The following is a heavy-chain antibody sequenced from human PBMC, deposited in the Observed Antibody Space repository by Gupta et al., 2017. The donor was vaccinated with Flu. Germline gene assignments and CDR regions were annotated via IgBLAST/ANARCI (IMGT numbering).Heavy chain of an antibody. Sequence: MPGKGLEWMGIIYPGDSDTRYSPSFQGQVTISADKSISTAYLQWSSLKASDTAMYDYARTYNWNYGRCWFDPWGQGTLVTVSA. CDR3: ARTYNWNYGRCWFDP. CDR2: IYPGDSDT. V-gene: IGHV5-51*01. J-gene: IGHJ5*02. D-gene: IGHD1-7*01.